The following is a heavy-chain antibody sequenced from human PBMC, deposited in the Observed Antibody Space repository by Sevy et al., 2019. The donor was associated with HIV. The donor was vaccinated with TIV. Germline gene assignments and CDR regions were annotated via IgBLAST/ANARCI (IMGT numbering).Heavy chain of an antibody. J-gene: IGHJ5*02. V-gene: IGHV3-7*01. CDR1: GFTFSSYW. CDR3: ARGGAYYYDSSGYYP. CDR2: IKQDGSEK. Sequence: GGSLRLSCAASGFTFSSYWMSWVRQAPGKGLEWVANIKQDGSEKYYVDSVKGRFTISRDNAKNSLYLQMNSLRAEDTAVYYCARGGAYYYDSSGYYPWVQGTLVTVSS. D-gene: IGHD3-22*01.